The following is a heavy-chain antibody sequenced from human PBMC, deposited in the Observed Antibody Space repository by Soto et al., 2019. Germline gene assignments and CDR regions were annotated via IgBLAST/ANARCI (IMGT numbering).Heavy chain of an antibody. Sequence: ASVKVSCKASGGTFSSYAISWVRQAPGQGLEWMGGIIPIFGTANYAQKFQGRVTITADESTSTAYMELSSLRSEDTAVYYCAKDLTRQLAYWLDPWGQGTRVTVSS. CDR1: GGTFSSYA. CDR3: AKDLTRQLAYWLDP. D-gene: IGHD6-6*01. CDR2: IIPIFGTA. J-gene: IGHJ5*02. V-gene: IGHV1-69*13.